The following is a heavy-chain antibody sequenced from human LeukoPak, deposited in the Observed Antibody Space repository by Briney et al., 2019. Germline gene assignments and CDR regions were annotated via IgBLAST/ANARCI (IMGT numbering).Heavy chain of an antibody. CDR3: ATSYYDFWSYSSEYFQH. CDR2: ISAYNGNT. CDR1: GYTFTSYG. D-gene: IGHD3-3*01. J-gene: IGHJ1*01. Sequence: ASVKVSCKASGYTFTSYGISWVRQAPGQGLEWMGWISAYNGNTNYAQKFQGRVTMTRDTSISTAYMELSRLRSDDTAVYYCATSYYDFWSYSSEYFQHWGQGTLVTVSS. V-gene: IGHV1-18*01.